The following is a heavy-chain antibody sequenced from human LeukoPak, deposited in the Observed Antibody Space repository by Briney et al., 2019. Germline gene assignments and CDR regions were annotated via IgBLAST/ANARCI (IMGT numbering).Heavy chain of an antibody. CDR1: GFIFSNYA. CDR3: TKARGATYGTYYFDY. J-gene: IGHJ4*02. V-gene: IGHV3-23*01. Sequence: GGSLRLSCAASGFIFSNYALMWLRQSPGKGLEWVSAIRGSGGGTFYADSVKGRFTISRDNSKNTLYLQMNSLRAEDTAVYYCTKARGATYGTYYFDYWGQGTLVTVSS. CDR2: IRGSGGGT. D-gene: IGHD4/OR15-4a*01.